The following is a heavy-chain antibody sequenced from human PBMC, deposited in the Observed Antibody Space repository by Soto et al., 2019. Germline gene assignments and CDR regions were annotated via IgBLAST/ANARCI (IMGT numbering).Heavy chain of an antibody. CDR2: IIPIFGTA. CDR3: AREVVPAAIRYWFDP. D-gene: IGHD2-2*02. V-gene: IGHV1-69*05. Sequence: ASVKVSCKASGGTFSSYAISWVRQAPGQGLEWMGGIIPIFGTANYAQKFQGRVTMTRDTSISTAYMELSRLRSDDTAVYYCAREVVPAAIRYWFDPWGQGTLVTVSS. J-gene: IGHJ5*02. CDR1: GGTFSSYA.